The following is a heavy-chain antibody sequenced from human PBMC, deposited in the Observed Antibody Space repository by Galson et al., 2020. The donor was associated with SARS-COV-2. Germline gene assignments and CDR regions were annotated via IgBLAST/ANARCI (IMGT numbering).Heavy chain of an antibody. V-gene: IGHV3-7*01. D-gene: IGHD1-1*01. CDR1: GFTFRGYW. Sequence: GGSLRLPCTASGFTFRGYWMTWVRQPPGRGLEWVAYINRDGIQEDYVDSARGRFTISRDNVESSVYLQMNSLRAEDTAVYYCARILPSGYYDHWGQGTLVTVSS. J-gene: IGHJ4*02. CDR2: INRDGIQE. CDR3: ARILPSGYYDH.